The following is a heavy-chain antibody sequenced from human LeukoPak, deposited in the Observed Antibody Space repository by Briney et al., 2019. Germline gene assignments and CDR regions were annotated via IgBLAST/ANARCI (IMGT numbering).Heavy chain of an antibody. V-gene: IGHV1-18*01. CDR2: ITAGNGNT. CDR3: ARDLARGYSYGYNAFDI. CDR1: GYTFSSYG. Sequence: ASEKVSCKASGYTFSSYGIGWVRHAPRQGLEWMGWITAGNGNTNYAQKVQGRVTMTTDTSTSTAYMELRSLRSDDTAVYFCARDLARGYSYGYNAFDIWGQGTMVTVSS. J-gene: IGHJ3*02. D-gene: IGHD5-18*01.